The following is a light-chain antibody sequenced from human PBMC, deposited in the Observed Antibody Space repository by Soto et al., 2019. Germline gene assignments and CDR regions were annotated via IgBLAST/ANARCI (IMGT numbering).Light chain of an antibody. CDR1: KTISSY. Sequence: DIQMTKSQSSLSASVGDRVTITCRASKTISSYLNWYQQKPGKAPKLLIYAASSLQSGVPSRFSGSGSGTDFTLTISSLQPEDFATYYCQQSYSTRYTFGQGTKLEIK. CDR2: AAS. CDR3: QQSYSTRYT. J-gene: IGKJ2*01. V-gene: IGKV1-39*01.